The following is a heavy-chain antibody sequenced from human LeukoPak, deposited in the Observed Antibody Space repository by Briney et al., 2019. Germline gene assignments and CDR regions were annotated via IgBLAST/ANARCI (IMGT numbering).Heavy chain of an antibody. J-gene: IGHJ4*02. D-gene: IGHD5-18*01. CDR3: ARFTYSYGPRGGFDY. Sequence: SVKVSCKASGGTFSSYAISWVRQAPGQGLEWMGRIIPIFGTAKYAQKFQGRVTITTDESTSTAYMELSSLRSEDTAVYCCARFTYSYGPRGGFDYWGQGTLVTVSS. V-gene: IGHV1-69*05. CDR1: GGTFSSYA. CDR2: IIPIFGTA.